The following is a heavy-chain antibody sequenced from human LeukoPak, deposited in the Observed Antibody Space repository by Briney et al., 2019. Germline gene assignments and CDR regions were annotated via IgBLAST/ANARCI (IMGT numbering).Heavy chain of an antibody. Sequence: SETLSLTCTVSGYSISSHYYWGWIRQPPGKGLEWIASIYHSGSTYYNPSLKSRVTISVDTSKNQFSLKLSSVTAADTAVYYCARVVVTAIYAFDIWGQGTMVTVSS. D-gene: IGHD2-21*02. J-gene: IGHJ3*02. CDR3: ARVVVTAIYAFDI. V-gene: IGHV4-38-2*02. CDR1: GYSISSHYY. CDR2: IYHSGST.